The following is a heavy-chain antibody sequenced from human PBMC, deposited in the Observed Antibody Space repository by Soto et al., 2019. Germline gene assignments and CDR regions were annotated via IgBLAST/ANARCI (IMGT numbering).Heavy chain of an antibody. CDR2: ISAYNGNT. CDR3: ARDIVLMVYATRDYFDY. D-gene: IGHD2-8*01. V-gene: IGHV1-18*01. Sequence: QVQLVQSGAEVKKPGASVKVSCKASGYTFTSYGISWVRQAPGQGLEWMGWISAYNGNTNYAQKLQGRVTMTTDTSTGTAYMELRSLRSDDTAVYYCARDIVLMVYATRDYFDYWGQGTLVTVSS. J-gene: IGHJ4*02. CDR1: GYTFTSYG.